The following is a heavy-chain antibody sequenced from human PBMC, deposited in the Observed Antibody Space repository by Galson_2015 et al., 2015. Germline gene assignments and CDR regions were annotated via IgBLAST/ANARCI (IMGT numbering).Heavy chain of an antibody. CDR1: GFSLSTSGVG. Sequence: PALVKPTQTLTLTCTFSGFSLSTSGVGVGWIRQPPGKALEWLALIYWNDDKRYSPSLKSRLTITKDTSKNQVVLTMTNMDPVDTATYYCAHVPAASRKHWYFDLWGRGTLVTVSS. CDR2: IYWNDDK. J-gene: IGHJ2*01. D-gene: IGHD2-2*01. V-gene: IGHV2-5*01. CDR3: AHVPAASRKHWYFDL.